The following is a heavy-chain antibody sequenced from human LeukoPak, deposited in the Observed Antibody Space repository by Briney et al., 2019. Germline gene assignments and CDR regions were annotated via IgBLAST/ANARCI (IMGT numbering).Heavy chain of an antibody. CDR3: ARDIDVVVPAAPLGYNWFDP. V-gene: IGHV1-18*01. CDR2: ISAYNGNT. Sequence: ASVKVSCKASGGTFSSYTISWVRQAPGQGLEWMGWISAYNGNTNYAQKLQGRVTMTTDTSTSTAYMELRSLRSDDTAVYYCARDIDVVVPAAPLGYNWFDPWGQGTLVTVSS. D-gene: IGHD2-2*01. CDR1: GGTFSSYT. J-gene: IGHJ5*02.